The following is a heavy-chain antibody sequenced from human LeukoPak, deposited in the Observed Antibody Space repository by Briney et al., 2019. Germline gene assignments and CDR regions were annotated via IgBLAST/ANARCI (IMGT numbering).Heavy chain of an antibody. V-gene: IGHV3-23*01. CDR1: GFTFSSYA. CDR2: ISGSGGST. D-gene: IGHD3-22*01. Sequence: GASLRLSCAASGFTFSSYAMSWVRQAPGKGLEWVSAISGSGGSTYYADSVKGRFTISRDNSKDTLYLQMNSLRAEDMAVYYCAKRPSYYYDSSALSYYFDYWGQGTLVTVSS. J-gene: IGHJ4*02. CDR3: AKRPSYYYDSSALSYYFDY.